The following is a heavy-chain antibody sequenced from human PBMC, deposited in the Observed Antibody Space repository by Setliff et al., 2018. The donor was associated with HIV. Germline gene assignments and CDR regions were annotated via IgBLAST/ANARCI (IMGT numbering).Heavy chain of an antibody. J-gene: IGHJ4*02. V-gene: IGHV3-33*06. CDR1: GFTFSSYG. CDR2: IWYDGSNK. Sequence: GGPLRLSCAASGFTFSSYGMHWVRQAPGKGLEWVAVIWYDGSNKYYADSVKGRFTISRDNSKNTLYLQMNSLRAEDTAVYYCAKAYSSSDYFDYWGQGTLVTVTS. CDR3: AKAYSSSDYFDY. D-gene: IGHD6-6*01.